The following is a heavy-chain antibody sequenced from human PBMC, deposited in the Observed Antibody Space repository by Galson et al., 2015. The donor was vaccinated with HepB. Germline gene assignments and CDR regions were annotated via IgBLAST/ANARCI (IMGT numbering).Heavy chain of an antibody. CDR2: IWYDGSNK. Sequence: SLRLSCAASGFTFSSYGMHWVRQAPGKGLEWVAVIWYDGSNKYYADSVKGRFTISRDNSKNTLYLQMNSLRAEDTAVYYCARAKGSGSSCIDYWGQGTLVTVSS. J-gene: IGHJ4*02. V-gene: IGHV3-33*01. CDR1: GFTFSSYG. CDR3: ARAKGSGSSCIDY. D-gene: IGHD1-26*01.